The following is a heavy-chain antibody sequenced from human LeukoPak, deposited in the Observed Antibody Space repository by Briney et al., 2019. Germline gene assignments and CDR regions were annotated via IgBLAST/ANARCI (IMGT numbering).Heavy chain of an antibody. D-gene: IGHD1-26*01. J-gene: IGHJ4*02. CDR3: ARFSWRELLMDY. Sequence: GASVKVSCKASGYTFTSYDINWVRQATGQGLEWMGWMNPNSGNTGYAQKFQGRVTMTRNTSISTAYMELGSLRSEDTAVYYCARFSWRELLMDYWGQGTLVTVSS. CDR2: MNPNSGNT. V-gene: IGHV1-8*01. CDR1: GYTFTSYD.